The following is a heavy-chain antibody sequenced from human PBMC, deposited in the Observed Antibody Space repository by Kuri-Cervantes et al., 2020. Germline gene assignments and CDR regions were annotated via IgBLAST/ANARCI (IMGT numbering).Heavy chain of an antibody. Sequence: GESLKISCAASGFTFSSYSMNWVRQAPGKGLEWVSRINSDGSSTSYADSVKGRFTISRDNAKNTLYLQMNSLRAGDTAIYYCARGGGRVLPSAIGYAFDIWGQGTMVTVSS. CDR2: INSDGSST. CDR1: GFTFSSYS. V-gene: IGHV3-74*01. CDR3: ARGGGRVLPSAIGYAFDI. D-gene: IGHD2-2*01. J-gene: IGHJ3*02.